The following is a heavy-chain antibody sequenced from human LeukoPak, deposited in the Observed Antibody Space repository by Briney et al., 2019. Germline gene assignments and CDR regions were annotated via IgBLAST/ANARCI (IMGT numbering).Heavy chain of an antibody. D-gene: IGHD1-26*01. Sequence: PGGSLRLSCAASGFTFSSYSMNWVRQAPGKGLEWVSYISYTNIIYYADSVKGRFTISRDNAKNSLYLQMNSLRAEDTAVYYCAKGRSGTYSPTWDYWGQGTLVTVSS. J-gene: IGHJ4*02. V-gene: IGHV3-48*01. CDR2: ISYTNII. CDR1: GFTFSSYS. CDR3: AKGRSGTYSPTWDY.